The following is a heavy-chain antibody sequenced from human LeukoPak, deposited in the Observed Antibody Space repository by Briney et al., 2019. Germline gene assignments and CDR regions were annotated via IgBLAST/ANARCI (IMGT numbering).Heavy chain of an antibody. V-gene: IGHV3-43D*03. CDR2: ISWDGGST. D-gene: IGHD5-18*01. Sequence: GGSLRLSCAASGFTFDDYALHWVRPAPGKGLAWVSLISWDGGSTYYADSVKGRFTISRDNSKNSLYLQMNSLRAEDTALYYCAKDIVLKDTAMAGDYWGQGTLVTVSS. J-gene: IGHJ4*02. CDR3: AKDIVLKDTAMAGDY. CDR1: GFTFDDYA.